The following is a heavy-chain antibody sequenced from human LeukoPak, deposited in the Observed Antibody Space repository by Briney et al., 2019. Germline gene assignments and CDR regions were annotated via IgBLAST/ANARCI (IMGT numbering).Heavy chain of an antibody. CDR2: ISGSGGST. CDR1: GFTFSSYS. CDR3: AKDQEEPRGWFDP. V-gene: IGHV3-23*01. Sequence: GGSLRLSCAASGFTFSSYSMNWVRQAPGKGLEWVSAISGSGGSTYYADSVKGRFTISRDNSKNTLYLQMNSLRAEDTAVYYCAKDQEEPRGWFDPWGQGTLVTVSS. J-gene: IGHJ5*02.